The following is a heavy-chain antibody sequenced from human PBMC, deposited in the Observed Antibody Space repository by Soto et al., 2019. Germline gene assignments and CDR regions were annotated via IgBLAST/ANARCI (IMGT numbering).Heavy chain of an antibody. CDR3: ARDRLMIVVAEGSFAI. CDR2: INAGNGNT. J-gene: IGHJ3*02. V-gene: IGHV1-3*01. Sequence: QVQLVQSGAEVKKPGASVKVSCKASGYTFTSYAMHWVRQAPGQRLEWMGWINAGNGNTKYSQKFQGRVTITRDTSASTAYMELSSLRAEDTAVYYCARDRLMIVVAEGSFAIWGQGTMVTVSS. CDR1: GYTFTSYA. D-gene: IGHD3-22*01.